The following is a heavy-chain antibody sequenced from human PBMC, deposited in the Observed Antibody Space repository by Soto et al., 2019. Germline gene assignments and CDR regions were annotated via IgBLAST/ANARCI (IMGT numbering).Heavy chain of an antibody. CDR1: GFTFSSYG. CDR2: ISYDGNVA. J-gene: IGHJ4*02. D-gene: IGHD1-1*01. CDR3: AKEGPITNWYSDY. V-gene: IGHV3-30*18. Sequence: QVQLVESGGGVVQPGRSLRLSCAASGFTFSSYGMHWVRQAPGKGLEWVTVISYDGNVAYYADSVKGRFTISRDNSKNTLYLQMNSLRTEDTAMYYCAKEGPITNWYSDYWGQGTLVTVSS.